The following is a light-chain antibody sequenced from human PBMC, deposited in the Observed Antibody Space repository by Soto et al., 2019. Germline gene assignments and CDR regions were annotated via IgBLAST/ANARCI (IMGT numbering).Light chain of an antibody. CDR2: GAS. J-gene: IGKJ4*01. CDR3: QQYNNLPLT. CDR1: QSVSSN. V-gene: IGKV3-15*01. Sequence: EIVVSLSPATLSVSKGERATLSCRASQSVSSNLAWYQQKPGQAPRLLIYGASTRATGIPARFSGSGSGTEFTLTISSLQSEDFAVYYCQQYNNLPLTFGGGTKVDIK.